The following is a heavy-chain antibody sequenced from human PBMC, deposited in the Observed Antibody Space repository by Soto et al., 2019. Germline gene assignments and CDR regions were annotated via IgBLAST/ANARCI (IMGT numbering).Heavy chain of an antibody. CDR3: ARGEEMATIAGYSY. V-gene: IGHV3-33*01. Sequence: QVQLVESGGGVVRPGRSLRLSCAASGFTFSSYGMHWVRQAPGKGLEWVAVIWYDGSNKYYADSVKGRFTISRDNSKNTLYLQMNSLRAEDTAVYYCARGEEMATIAGYSYWGQGTLVTVSS. J-gene: IGHJ4*02. CDR1: GFTFSSYG. D-gene: IGHD6-13*01. CDR2: IWYDGSNK.